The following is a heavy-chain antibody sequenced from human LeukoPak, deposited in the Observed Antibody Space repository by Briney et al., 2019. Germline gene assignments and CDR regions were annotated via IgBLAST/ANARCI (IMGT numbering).Heavy chain of an antibody. D-gene: IGHD5-12*01. CDR1: GGSISSGGYY. Sequence: SQTLSLTCTVSGGSISSGGYYWSWIRQHPGKGLEWIGYIYYSGSTYYNPSLKNRVTISVDTSKNQFSLKLSSVTAADTAVYYCARGWLRFFDYWGQGTLVTVSS. V-gene: IGHV4-31*03. CDR3: ARGWLRFFDY. CDR2: IYYSGST. J-gene: IGHJ4*02.